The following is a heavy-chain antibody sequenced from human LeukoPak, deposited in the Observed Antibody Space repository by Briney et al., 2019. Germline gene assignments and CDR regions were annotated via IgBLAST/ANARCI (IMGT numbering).Heavy chain of an antibody. Sequence: EGSLRLSCAASKFTFNSYEMNWVRQAPGKGLEWVAVISYDGSNKYYADSVKGRFTISRDNSKNTLYLQMNSLRAEDTAIYYCAKVGAAGTGDFDYWGQGTLVTVSS. CDR1: KFTFNSYE. CDR3: AKVGAAGTGDFDY. J-gene: IGHJ4*02. CDR2: ISYDGSNK. D-gene: IGHD6-13*01. V-gene: IGHV3-30*18.